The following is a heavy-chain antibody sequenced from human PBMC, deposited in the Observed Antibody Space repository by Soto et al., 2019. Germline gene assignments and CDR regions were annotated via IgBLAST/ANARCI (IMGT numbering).Heavy chain of an antibody. D-gene: IGHD6-19*01. Sequence: QVQLQQWGAGLLKPSETLSLTCTFYGGSFSGYYWSWIRQPPGKGLEWSGEINHSGSIKYNPSLKSSVTISVDTSNTQFSLRLTSRTAANTAGYYCARGLYSSEWYNWFDPWGQGTLVTVSS. CDR3: ARGLYSSEWYNWFDP. J-gene: IGHJ5*02. CDR2: INHSGSI. V-gene: IGHV4-34*01. CDR1: GGSFSGYY.